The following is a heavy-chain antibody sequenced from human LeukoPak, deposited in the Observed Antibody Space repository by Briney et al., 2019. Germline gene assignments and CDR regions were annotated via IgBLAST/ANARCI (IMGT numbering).Heavy chain of an antibody. CDR3: ARLYGDYSRTKFDY. CDR1: GGSFSGYY. Sequence: PSETLSLTCAVYGGSFSGYYWSWIRQPPGKGLEWIGYIYHSGSTYYNPSLKSRVTMSVDRSKNQFSLELSSVTAADTALYYCARLYGDYSRTKFDYWGQGTLVTVSS. J-gene: IGHJ4*02. CDR2: IYHSGST. D-gene: IGHD4-17*01. V-gene: IGHV4-34*01.